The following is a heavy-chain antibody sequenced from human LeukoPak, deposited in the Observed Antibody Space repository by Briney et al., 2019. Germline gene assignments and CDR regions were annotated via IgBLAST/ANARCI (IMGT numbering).Heavy chain of an antibody. D-gene: IGHD3-22*01. V-gene: IGHV1-24*01. CDR3: ATVFYDSSGYWLDY. Sequence: ASVKVSCKVSGYTLTELSMHWVRQAPGKGREWMGGFDPEDGETIYAQKFQGRVTMTEDTSTDTAYMELSSLRSEDTAVYYCATVFYDSSGYWLDYWGQGTLVTVSS. J-gene: IGHJ4*02. CDR2: FDPEDGET. CDR1: GYTLTELS.